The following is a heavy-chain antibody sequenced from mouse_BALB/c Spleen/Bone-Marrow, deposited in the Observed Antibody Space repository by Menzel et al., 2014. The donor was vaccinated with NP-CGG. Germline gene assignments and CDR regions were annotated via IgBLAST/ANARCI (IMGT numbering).Heavy chain of an antibody. CDR1: GFTFTDYY. CDR3: ARSLYPRAMDY. Sequence: EVKLVESGGGLVQPGGSLRLSCAPSGFTFTDYYMSWVRQPPGKALEWLGFIRNKANGYTTEYSASVKGRFTISRDNSQSILYLQMNTLRAEDSATYYCARSLYPRAMDYWGQGTSVTVSS. D-gene: IGHD2-1*01. V-gene: IGHV7-3*02. J-gene: IGHJ4*01. CDR2: IRNKANGYTT.